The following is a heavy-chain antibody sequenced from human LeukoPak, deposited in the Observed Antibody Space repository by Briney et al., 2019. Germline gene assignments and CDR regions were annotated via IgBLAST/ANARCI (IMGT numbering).Heavy chain of an antibody. CDR1: GYTFTGYY. V-gene: IGHV1-2*02. CDR3: ARGSEDYYDSSGPYI. Sequence: ASVKVSCKASGYTFTGYYMHWVRQAPGQGLEWMGWIIPNSGGTNYAQKFQGRVTMTRDTSISTAYLELSRLRSDATDVYYCARGSEDYYDSSGPYIWGQGTMLTVSS. CDR2: IIPNSGGT. D-gene: IGHD3-22*01. J-gene: IGHJ3*02.